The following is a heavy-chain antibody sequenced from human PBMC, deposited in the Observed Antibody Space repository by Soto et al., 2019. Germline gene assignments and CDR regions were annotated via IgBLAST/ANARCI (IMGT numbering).Heavy chain of an antibody. CDR2: TYYTGNS. CDR3: AREQWGFDS. Sequence: QVQLQESGPELVKPSQTLSLTCSVSGGSITTNGHYWTWIRQHPGQGLEWIAYTYYTGNSYLNPSLKSRLSISADTSTNQFSLELRSVTAADTAVYYCAREQWGFDSWGQGTLVTVSS. J-gene: IGHJ4*02. CDR1: GGSITTNGHY. D-gene: IGHD1-26*01. V-gene: IGHV4-31*03.